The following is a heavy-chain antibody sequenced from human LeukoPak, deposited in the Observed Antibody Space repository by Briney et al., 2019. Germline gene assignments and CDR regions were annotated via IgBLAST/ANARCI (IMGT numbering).Heavy chain of an antibody. V-gene: IGHV4-38-2*01. CDR1: GYSISSGRY. Sequence: AETLSLTCAVSGYSISSGRYWGWVRRPPGKGLEWIGSLSHSGSIYYNPSLESRVTKSVDTSKNHFSLRLSSVTAADTAVYYCVRQRYVYGYCDSWGPGTLVTVSS. D-gene: IGHD3-22*01. J-gene: IGHJ4*02. CDR3: VRQRYVYGYCDS. CDR2: LSHSGSI.